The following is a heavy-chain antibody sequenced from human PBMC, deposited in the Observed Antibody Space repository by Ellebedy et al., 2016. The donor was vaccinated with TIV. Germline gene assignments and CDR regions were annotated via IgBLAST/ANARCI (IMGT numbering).Heavy chain of an antibody. CDR2: ISGGGETT. Sequence: GESLKISCAASGFTFSSYAMNWIRQAPGKGLEWVSVISGGGETTSYADSVKGRFTISRDNSKNMLFLQMNSLRADDTAVYYCLPHDGLGYWGQGTLVTVSS. CDR1: GFTFSSYA. CDR3: LPHDGLGY. D-gene: IGHD1-1*01. V-gene: IGHV3-23*01. J-gene: IGHJ4*02.